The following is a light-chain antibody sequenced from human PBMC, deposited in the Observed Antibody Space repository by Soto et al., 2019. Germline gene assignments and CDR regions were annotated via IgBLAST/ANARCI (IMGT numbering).Light chain of an antibody. Sequence: IHMTQSPSSLSASVGDRVTIPCRASQRITTYLNWYQQKPGKAPKLLIYTAATLQGGVPSRFSGSGSGRDLTLTITTLQPADFATYFYQQSYSTPYTFGQGAKLEIK. CDR1: QRITTY. CDR3: QQSYSTPYT. CDR2: TAA. J-gene: IGKJ2*01. V-gene: IGKV1-39*01.